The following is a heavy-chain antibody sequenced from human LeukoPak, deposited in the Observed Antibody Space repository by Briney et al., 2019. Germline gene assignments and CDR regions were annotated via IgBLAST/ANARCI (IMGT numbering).Heavy chain of an antibody. CDR1: GGTFGSSA. CDR3: ARALFYGDFSYFDY. CDR2: IIPIFGTA. D-gene: IGHD4-17*01. V-gene: IGHV1-69*13. J-gene: IGHJ4*02. Sequence: GASVKVSCKASGGTFGSSAISWVRQAPGQGLEWMGGIIPIFGTASYAQKFQGRVTITADESTSTAYMELSSLRSEDTAVYYCARALFYGDFSYFDYWGQGTLVTVSS.